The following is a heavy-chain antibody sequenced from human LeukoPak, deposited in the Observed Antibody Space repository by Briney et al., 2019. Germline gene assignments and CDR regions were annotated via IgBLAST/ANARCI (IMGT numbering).Heavy chain of an antibody. V-gene: IGHV1-18*01. CDR3: ARTISGSYYLRLYYYYYMDV. CDR1: GYTFTSYG. CDR2: ISAYNGNT. Sequence: ASVKVSCKASGYTFTSYGISWVRQAPGQGLEWMGWISAYNGNTNYAQKLQGRVTMTTDTSTSTAYMELRSLRSDDTAVYYCARTISGSYYLRLYYYYYMDVWGKGTTVAVSS. D-gene: IGHD1-26*01. J-gene: IGHJ6*03.